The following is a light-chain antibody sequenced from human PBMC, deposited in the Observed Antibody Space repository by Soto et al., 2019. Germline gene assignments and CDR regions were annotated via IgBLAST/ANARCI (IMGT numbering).Light chain of an antibody. Sequence: EIVLTQSPGTLSLSPGERATLSCRASQSVSNNYLAWYQQKPGQAPRLLIYGASNRATGIPDRFSGSGSGTDFTLTISSLQPEDFATYYCQQSYSTPVFGGGTKVDIK. CDR2: GAS. CDR3: QQSYSTPV. J-gene: IGKJ4*01. V-gene: IGKV3-20*01. CDR1: QSVSNNY.